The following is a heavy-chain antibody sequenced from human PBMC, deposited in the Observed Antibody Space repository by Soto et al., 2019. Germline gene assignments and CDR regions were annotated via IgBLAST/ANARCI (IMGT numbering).Heavy chain of an antibody. Sequence: SETLSLTCTVSGGPFSRGGYYWSWIRQPPGKGMEWIGYIYYSGSTNYNPSLKSRVTISVDTSKNQFSLKLSSVTAADTAVYYCARRYGGAFDIWGQGTMVTVSS. CDR3: ARRYGGAFDI. V-gene: IGHV4-61*08. J-gene: IGHJ3*02. CDR1: GGPFSRGGYY. CDR2: IYYSGST. D-gene: IGHD3-10*01.